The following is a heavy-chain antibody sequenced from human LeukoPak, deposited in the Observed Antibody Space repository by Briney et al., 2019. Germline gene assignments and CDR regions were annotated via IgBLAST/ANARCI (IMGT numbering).Heavy chain of an antibody. J-gene: IGHJ6*03. D-gene: IGHD3-22*01. CDR3: ARLKYYDSTGYSPGYYMDV. Sequence: SEALSLTCTVSGGSIINYYWSWIRQSAGTGLEWVGRIYITGSTNYNPSLQSRLSMSVDTSKNQFSLRLTSVSAADTAVYYCARLKYYDSTGYSPGYYMDVWGKGITVTVSS. CDR2: IYITGST. CDR1: GGSIINYY. V-gene: IGHV4-4*07.